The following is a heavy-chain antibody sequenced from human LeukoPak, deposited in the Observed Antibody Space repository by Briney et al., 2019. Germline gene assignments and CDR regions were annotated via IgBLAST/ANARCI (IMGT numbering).Heavy chain of an antibody. CDR2: MKGDGSDI. V-gene: IGHV3-74*01. J-gene: IGHJ4*02. CDR3: ARDLRAPPGY. Sequence: GSLRLSCVASGFTFSSYWMYWVRQDPGKGLVWVSGMKGDGSDITYADSVKGRFTISKDNAKNTVYLQMNSLRAEDTGVYYCARDLRAPPGYWGQGTLVTVSS. CDR1: GFTFSSYW.